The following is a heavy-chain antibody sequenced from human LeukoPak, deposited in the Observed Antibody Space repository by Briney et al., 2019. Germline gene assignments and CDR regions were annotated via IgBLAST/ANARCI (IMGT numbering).Heavy chain of an antibody. CDR2: IYHSGST. CDR1: GGSISSGGYS. CDR3: ARGTEDDSSRYYGY. Sequence: SETLSLTCAVSGGSISSGGYSWSWIRQPPGKGLEWIGYIYHSGSTYYNPSLKSRVTISVDRSKNQFSLKLSSVTAADTAVYYCARGTEDDSSRYYGYWGQGTLVTVSS. D-gene: IGHD3-22*01. V-gene: IGHV4-30-2*01. J-gene: IGHJ4*02.